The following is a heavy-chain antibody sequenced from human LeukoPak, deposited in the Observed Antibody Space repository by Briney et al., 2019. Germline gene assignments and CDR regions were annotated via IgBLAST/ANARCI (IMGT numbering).Heavy chain of an antibody. Sequence: ASVKVSCKASGYTFTGYYMHWVRQAPGQGLEWMGWINPNSGGTNYAQKFQGRVTMTRDTSISTAYMELSRLRSDDTAVYYCARDSSGWEWIDYWGQGTLVTVSS. J-gene: IGHJ4*02. CDR1: GYTFTGYY. D-gene: IGHD6-19*01. CDR3: ARDSSGWEWIDY. V-gene: IGHV1-2*02. CDR2: INPNSGGT.